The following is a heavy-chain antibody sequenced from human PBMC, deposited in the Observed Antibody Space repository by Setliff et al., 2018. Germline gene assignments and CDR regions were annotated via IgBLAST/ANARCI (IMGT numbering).Heavy chain of an antibody. CDR3: ARDRRPFNWGGNDAFDI. D-gene: IGHD7-27*01. CDR2: ISSSGSTI. Sequence: PGGSLRLSCAASGFTFSDYYMSWIRQAPGKGLEWVSYISSSGSTIYYADSVKGRFTISRDNAKKSLYLQMNSLRAEDTAVYYCARDRRPFNWGGNDAFDIWGQGTMVTVSS. J-gene: IGHJ3*02. V-gene: IGHV3-11*04. CDR1: GFTFSDYY.